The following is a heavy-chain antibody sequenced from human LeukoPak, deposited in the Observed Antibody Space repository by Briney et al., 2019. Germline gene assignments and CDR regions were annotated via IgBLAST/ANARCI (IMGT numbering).Heavy chain of an antibody. CDR3: AGGLGVRGVYYFDY. CDR2: TNHSGST. J-gene: IGHJ4*02. Sequence: TSETLSLTCAVYGGSFSGYYWSWIRQPPGKGLEWIGETNHSGSTNYNPSLKSRVTISVDTSKNQFSLKLSSVTAADTAVYYCAGGLGVRGVYYFDYWGQGTLVTVSS. V-gene: IGHV4-34*01. D-gene: IGHD3-10*01. CDR1: GGSFSGYY.